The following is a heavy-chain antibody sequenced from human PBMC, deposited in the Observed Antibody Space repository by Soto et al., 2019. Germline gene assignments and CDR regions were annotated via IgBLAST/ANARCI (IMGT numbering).Heavy chain of an antibody. CDR2: IWYDGSNK. J-gene: IGHJ4*02. Sequence: QVQLVESGGGVVQPGRSLRLSCAPSGFTFSTYGMHWVRQAPGKGLEWVAVIWYDGSNKYYADSVKGRFTSSRDNSKNTLYLQMNSLRAEDTAVYYCARDGYYDGYDPGFDYWGQGTVVTVSS. CDR3: ARDGYYDGYDPGFDY. CDR1: GFTFSTYG. V-gene: IGHV3-33*01. D-gene: IGHD5-12*01.